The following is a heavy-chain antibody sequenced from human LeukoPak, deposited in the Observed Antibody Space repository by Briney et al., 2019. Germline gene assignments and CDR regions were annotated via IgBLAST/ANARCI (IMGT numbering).Heavy chain of an antibody. Sequence: PGGSLRLSCAASGFTFGSYAMSWVRQAPGKGLEWVSAISGSGGRTYYEDSVKGRFTISRDNSKNTLYLQMNSLRAEDTAVYYCAKTRSGYQDYWGQGTLVTVSS. CDR2: ISGSGGRT. CDR1: GFTFGSYA. J-gene: IGHJ4*02. D-gene: IGHD3-3*01. V-gene: IGHV3-23*01. CDR3: AKTRSGYQDY.